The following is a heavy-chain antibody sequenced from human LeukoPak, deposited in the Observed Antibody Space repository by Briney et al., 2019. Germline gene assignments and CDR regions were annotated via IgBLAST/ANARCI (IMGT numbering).Heavy chain of an antibody. CDR2: IRHDGSNK. CDR1: GFTFSSYG. CDR3: AKSTVTYSWFDP. J-gene: IGHJ5*02. D-gene: IGHD4-17*01. V-gene: IGHV3-30*02. Sequence: GGSLRLSCAASGFTFSSYGMHWVRQAPGKGPEWVAFIRHDGSNKYNADSVKGRFTISRDNSKNTLYLQMNSLRAEDTAVYYCAKSTVTYSWFDPWGQGTLVTVSS.